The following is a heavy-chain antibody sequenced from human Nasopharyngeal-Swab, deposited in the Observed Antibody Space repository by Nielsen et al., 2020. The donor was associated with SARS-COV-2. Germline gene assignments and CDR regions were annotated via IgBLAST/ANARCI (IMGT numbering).Heavy chain of an antibody. CDR3: AKPDILTGYYPDY. Sequence: LSLTCAASGFTFSSYGMHWVRQAPGKGLEWVAVISYDGSNKYYADSVKGRFTISRDNSKNTLYLQMNSLRAEDTAVYYCAKPDILTGYYPDYWGQGTLVTVSS. CDR2: ISYDGSNK. V-gene: IGHV3-30*18. D-gene: IGHD3-9*01. J-gene: IGHJ4*02. CDR1: GFTFSSYG.